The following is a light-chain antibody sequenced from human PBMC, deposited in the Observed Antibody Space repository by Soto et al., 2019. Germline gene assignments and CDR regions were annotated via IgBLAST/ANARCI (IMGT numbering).Light chain of an antibody. CDR2: DAS. Sequence: DIQMTQSPSTLSASVGDRVTITCRASQSFTSWLAWYQQKPGKAPKLLIYDASNLETGVPSRFSGSGSGTDFTFTISSLQPEDIATYYCQQYDNLPITFGQGTRLEIK. CDR1: QSFTSW. V-gene: IGKV1-33*01. J-gene: IGKJ5*01. CDR3: QQYDNLPIT.